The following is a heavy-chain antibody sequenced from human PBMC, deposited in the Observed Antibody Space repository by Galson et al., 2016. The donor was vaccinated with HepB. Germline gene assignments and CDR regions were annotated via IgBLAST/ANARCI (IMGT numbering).Heavy chain of an antibody. CDR2: ITTNGGTT. D-gene: IGHD1-26*01. J-gene: IGHJ3*02. CDR3: ARALLDRSAFDI. Sequence: SLRLSCAASGFTFTTYPMGWVRQPPGKGLEWVSLITTNGGTTYYSDSLKGQFTISRDNSENILYLQMDSLGGEDTAIYYCARALLDRSAFDIWGQGTQVTVSS. V-gene: IGHV3-23*01. CDR1: GFTFTTYP.